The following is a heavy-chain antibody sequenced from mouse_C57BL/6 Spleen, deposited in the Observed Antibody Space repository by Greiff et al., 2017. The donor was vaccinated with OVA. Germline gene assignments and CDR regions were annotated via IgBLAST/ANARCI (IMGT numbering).Heavy chain of an antibody. V-gene: IGHV2-5*01. D-gene: IGHD2-3*01. Sequence: VQLQQSGPGLVQPSQSLSITCTVSGFLLTSYGVHWVRQSPGKGLEWLGVIWRGGSTDYNAAFMSRLSITKDNSKSQVFFKMNSLQADDTAIYYCAKNYDGYLYYAMDYWGQGTSVTVSS. CDR3: AKNYDGYLYYAMDY. J-gene: IGHJ4*01. CDR1: GFLLTSYG. CDR2: IWRGGST.